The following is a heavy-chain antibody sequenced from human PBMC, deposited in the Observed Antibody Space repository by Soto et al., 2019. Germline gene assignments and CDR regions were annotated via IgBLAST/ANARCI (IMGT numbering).Heavy chain of an antibody. D-gene: IGHD6-13*01. CDR2: VSNTGNT. CDR3: ARCRFYSSTWYTAFDI. CDR1: GGYIRGGYY. Sequence: SETLSLTCSVAGGYIRGGYYWGWVRQPPGKGLEWIGCVSNTGNTYQSPSLKSRLIISADTPNNQFSLRLSSVTAEDTAVYYCARCRFYSSTWYTAFDIWGHGTAVTVSS. J-gene: IGHJ3*02. V-gene: IGHV4-38-2*01.